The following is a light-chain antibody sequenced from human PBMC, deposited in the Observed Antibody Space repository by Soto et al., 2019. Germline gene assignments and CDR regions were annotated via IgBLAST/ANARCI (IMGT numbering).Light chain of an antibody. J-gene: IGKJ5*01. CDR1: QSISSY. CDR3: QQSYSTPIT. CDR2: AAS. Sequence: DIQMTQSPSSLSASVGDRVTITCRASQSISSYLNWYQQKPGKAPKLLIYAASSLQSGVPSRFSGSGSGTDFTLTISSLQPEDFATYYGQQSYSTPITFGQGTRLVIK. V-gene: IGKV1-39*01.